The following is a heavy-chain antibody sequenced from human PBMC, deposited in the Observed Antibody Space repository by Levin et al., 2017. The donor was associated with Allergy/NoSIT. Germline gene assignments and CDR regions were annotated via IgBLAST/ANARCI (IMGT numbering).Heavy chain of an antibody. CDR1: GYTFTSYG. D-gene: IGHD3-3*01. Sequence: ASVKVSCKASGYTFTSYGISWVRQAPGQGLEWMGWISAYNGNTNYAQKLQGRVTMTTDTSTSTAYMELRSLRSDDTAVYYCARTMMAIFGVVTAPSDYWGQGTLVTVSS. J-gene: IGHJ4*02. CDR2: ISAYNGNT. CDR3: ARTMMAIFGVVTAPSDY. V-gene: IGHV1-18*01.